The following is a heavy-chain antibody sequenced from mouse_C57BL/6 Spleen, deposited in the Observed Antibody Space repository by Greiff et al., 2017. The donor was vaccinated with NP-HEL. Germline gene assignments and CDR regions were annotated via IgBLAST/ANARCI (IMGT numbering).Heavy chain of an antibody. J-gene: IGHJ3*01. Sequence: EVQLQQSGAELVKPGASVKLSCTASGFNIKDYYMHWVKQRPEQGLEWIGRIDPEDGETKYAPNFQGKATITADTSSNTAYLQLSSLTSEDTAVYYCARKDAVFAYWGQGTLVTVSA. CDR3: ARKDAVFAY. CDR1: GFNIKDYY. V-gene: IGHV14-2*01. CDR2: IDPEDGET.